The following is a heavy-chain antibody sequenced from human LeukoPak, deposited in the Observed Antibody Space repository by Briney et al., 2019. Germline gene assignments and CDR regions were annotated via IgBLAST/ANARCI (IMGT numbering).Heavy chain of an antibody. J-gene: IGHJ4*02. CDR1: GFTIMNSA. V-gene: IGHV3-21*01. CDR2: ISGSSYYI. CDR3: AKGDCGSTSCYSLGY. Sequence: KSGGSLRLSCAASGFTIMNSAMNWVRQAPGKGLEWVPSISGSSYYIYYADSVKGRFTISRDNAKNSLYLQMNSLRAEDTAVYYCAKGDCGSTSCYSLGYWGQGTLVTVSS. D-gene: IGHD2-2*02.